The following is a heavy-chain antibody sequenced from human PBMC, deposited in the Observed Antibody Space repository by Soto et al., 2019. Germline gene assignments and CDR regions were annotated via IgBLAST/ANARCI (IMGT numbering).Heavy chain of an antibody. J-gene: IGHJ4*02. D-gene: IGHD6-13*01. Sequence: QVQLVESGGGVVQHGRSLRLSCAASGFTFSSYAMHWVRQAPGKGLEWVAVISYDGSNKYYADSVKGRFTISRDNSKNTLYLQMNSLRAEDTAVYYCARDIGASSWYYFDYWGQGTLVTVSS. CDR3: ARDIGASSWYYFDY. CDR1: GFTFSSYA. V-gene: IGHV3-30-3*01. CDR2: ISYDGSNK.